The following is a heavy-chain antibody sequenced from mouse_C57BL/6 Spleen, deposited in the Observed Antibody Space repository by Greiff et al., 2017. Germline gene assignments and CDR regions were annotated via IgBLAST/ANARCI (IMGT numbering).Heavy chain of an antibody. J-gene: IGHJ4*01. CDR2: LWTGGGT. Sequence: VQLQQSGPGLVAPSQSLSITCTVSGFSLTSYAISWVRQPPGKGLEWLGVLWTGGGTNYNSALKSRLSISKDNSKSQVFLKMNSLQTDDTARYYCARKGGDGYYYAMDYWGQGTSVTVSS. D-gene: IGHD2-3*01. CDR1: GFSLTSYA. CDR3: ARKGGDGYYYAMDY. V-gene: IGHV2-9-1*01.